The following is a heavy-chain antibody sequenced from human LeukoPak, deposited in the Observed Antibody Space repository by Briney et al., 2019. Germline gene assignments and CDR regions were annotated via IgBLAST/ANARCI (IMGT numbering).Heavy chain of an antibody. D-gene: IGHD2-15*01. Sequence: GESLKISCKGSGYSINNYWIGWVRQMPGKGLEWVGIIYPADSDIRYSPSFQGQVTISADKSISTAYLQWSSLKASDTAMYYCARQEYCSGGSCYTWFDPWGQGTLVTVSS. CDR3: ARQEYCSGGSCYTWFDP. J-gene: IGHJ5*02. V-gene: IGHV5-51*01. CDR2: IYPADSDI. CDR1: GYSINNYW.